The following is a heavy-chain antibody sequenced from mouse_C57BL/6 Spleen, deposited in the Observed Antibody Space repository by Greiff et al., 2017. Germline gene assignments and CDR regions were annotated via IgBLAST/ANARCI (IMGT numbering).Heavy chain of an antibody. D-gene: IGHD1-1*01. V-gene: IGHV4-1*01. J-gene: IGHJ1*03. CDR2: INPDSSTI. Sequence: CKASGIDFSRYWMSWVRRAPGKGLEWIGEINPDSSTINYAPSLKDKFIISRDNAKNTLYLQMSKVRSEDTALYYCARPDYSGSEKVYWYFDVWGTGTTVTVSS. CDR1: GIDFSRYW. CDR3: ARPDYSGSEKVYWYFDV.